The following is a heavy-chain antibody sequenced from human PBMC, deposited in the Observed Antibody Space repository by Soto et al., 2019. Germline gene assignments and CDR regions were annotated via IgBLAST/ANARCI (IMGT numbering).Heavy chain of an antibody. CDR3: ARDRIPYGDYVNWYFDL. D-gene: IGHD4-17*01. J-gene: IGHJ2*01. CDR1: GFTFSSYG. Sequence: QVQLVESGGGVVQPGRSLRLSCAASGFTFSSYGMHWVRQAPGKGLEWVAVIWYDGSNKYYADSVKGRFTISRDNSKNTLYLQMNSRRAEDTAVYYCARDRIPYGDYVNWYFDLWGRGTLVTVSS. CDR2: IWYDGSNK. V-gene: IGHV3-33*01.